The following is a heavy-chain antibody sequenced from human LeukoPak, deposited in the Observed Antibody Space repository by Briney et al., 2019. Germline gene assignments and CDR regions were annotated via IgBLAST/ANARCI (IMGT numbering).Heavy chain of an antibody. V-gene: IGHV1-46*01. CDR3: ARGPPSAVRMVRGVIITSPWFDP. CDR1: GYTFASYY. CDR2: INPSGGST. Sequence: ASVKVSCKASGYTFASYYMHWVRQAPGQGLEWMGIINPSGGSTSYAQKFQGRVTMTRDTSTSTVYMELSSLRSEDTAVYYCARGPPSAVRMVRGVIITSPWFDPWGQGTLVTVSS. D-gene: IGHD3-10*01. J-gene: IGHJ5*02.